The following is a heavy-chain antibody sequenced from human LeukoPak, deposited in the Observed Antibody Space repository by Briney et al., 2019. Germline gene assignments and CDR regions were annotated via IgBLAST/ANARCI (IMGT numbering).Heavy chain of an antibody. CDR3: AKDSILLWFGEPETPHFDH. Sequence: PGGSLRLSCAASGFTFSSYGMSWVRQAPGKGLEWVSAISGSGGSTYCADSVKGRFTISRDNSKNTLYLQMNSLRAEDTAVYYCAKDSILLWFGEPETPHFDHWGQGTLVTVSS. V-gene: IGHV3-23*01. J-gene: IGHJ4*02. CDR1: GFTFSSYG. CDR2: ISGSGGST. D-gene: IGHD3-10*01.